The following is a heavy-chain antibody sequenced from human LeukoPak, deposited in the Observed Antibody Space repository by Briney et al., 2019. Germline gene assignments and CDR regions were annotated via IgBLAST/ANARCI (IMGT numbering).Heavy chain of an antibody. Sequence: SETLSLTCAVSGGSISSSNWWSWVRQPPGKGLEWIGEIYHSGSTNYNPSLKSRVTISVDKSKNQFSLKLSSVTAADTAVYYCARGGHYSSGWRGDYWGQGTLVTVSS. V-gene: IGHV4-4*02. J-gene: IGHJ4*02. D-gene: IGHD6-19*01. CDR2: IYHSGST. CDR3: ARGGHYSSGWRGDY. CDR1: GGSISSSNW.